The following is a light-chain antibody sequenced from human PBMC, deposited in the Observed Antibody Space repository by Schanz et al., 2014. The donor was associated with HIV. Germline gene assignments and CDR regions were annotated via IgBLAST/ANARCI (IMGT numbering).Light chain of an antibody. Sequence: EIVLTQSPGTLSLSPGEGAILSCRASQTIGNNYVAWYQQKPGQAPRLLIYGANSRATGVPDRFSGRGSGTEFLLTISSLEPEDFAVYYCQQYNDWPPITFGQGTRLEIK. CDR3: QQYNDWPPIT. CDR1: QTIGNNY. J-gene: IGKJ5*01. CDR2: GAN. V-gene: IGKV3-20*01.